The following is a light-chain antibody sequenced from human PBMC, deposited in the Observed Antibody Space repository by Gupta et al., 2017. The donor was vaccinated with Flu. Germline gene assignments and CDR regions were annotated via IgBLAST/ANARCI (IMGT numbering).Light chain of an antibody. Sequence: QSALTQHASVSGSPGQSITISCSGSRSDIGSYNLVSWFQQHPGKAPKVIVYGGIQRPPGVPNRFTGSKSGNTASLTISGLRAEDEADYYCCSYAGSSTWLFGGGTKLTVL. J-gene: IGLJ3*02. CDR2: GGI. CDR3: CSYAGSSTWL. V-gene: IGLV2-23*01. CDR1: RSDIGSYNL.